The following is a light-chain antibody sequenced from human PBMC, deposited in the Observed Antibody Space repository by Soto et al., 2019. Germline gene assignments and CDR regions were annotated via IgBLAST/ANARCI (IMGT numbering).Light chain of an antibody. CDR1: SSDIGAYNY. CDR2: EVS. J-gene: IGLJ1*01. Sequence: HSVLTQPPSASGSPGQSVTISCTGTSSDIGAYNYVSWYQQYPGKAPKLMIFEVSKRPSGVPDRFSGSKSGNTASLTVSGLQAEDEADYYCCSYAGSNNLIFGTGTKVTVL. V-gene: IGLV2-8*01. CDR3: CSYAGSNNLI.